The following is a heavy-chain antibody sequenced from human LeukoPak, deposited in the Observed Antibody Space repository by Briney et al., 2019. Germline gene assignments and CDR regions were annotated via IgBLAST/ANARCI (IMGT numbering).Heavy chain of an antibody. V-gene: IGHV3-23*01. CDR2: ISGSGGST. CDR1: GFTFSNAW. D-gene: IGHD1-26*01. CDR3: AISSGNEPERV. Sequence: GGSLRLSCAASGFTFSNAWMSWVRQAPGKGLEWVSAISGSGGSTYYADSVKGRFTISRDNSKNTLYLQMNSLRAEDTAVYYCAISSGNEPERVWGQGTLVTVSS. J-gene: IGHJ4*02.